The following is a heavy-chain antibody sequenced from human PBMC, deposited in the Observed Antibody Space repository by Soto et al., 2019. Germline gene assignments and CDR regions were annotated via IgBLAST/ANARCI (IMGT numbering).Heavy chain of an antibody. D-gene: IGHD6-19*01. CDR3: AKDMEQWLVTSFDY. CDR2: ISGSGGST. Sequence: GGSLRLSCAASGFTFSSYAMSWVRQAPGKGLEWVSGISGSGGSTYYADSVKGRFTISRDNSKNTLYLQMNSLRAEDTAVYYCAKDMEQWLVTSFDYWGQGTLVTVSS. CDR1: GFTFSSYA. V-gene: IGHV3-23*01. J-gene: IGHJ4*02.